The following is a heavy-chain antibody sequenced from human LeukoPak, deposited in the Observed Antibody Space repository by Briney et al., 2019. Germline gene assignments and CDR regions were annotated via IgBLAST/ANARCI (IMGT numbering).Heavy chain of an antibody. Sequence: ASVKVSCKASGYSFTGYYMHWVRQAPGQGPEWMGWINPRSGGKKYAQKIQGRVTMTRDTSISTAYMELSRLRSDDTAVYFCARGRVGASVDYWGQGTLVTVSS. CDR3: ARGRVGASVDY. CDR2: INPRSGGK. CDR1: GYSFTGYY. D-gene: IGHD1-26*01. V-gene: IGHV1-2*02. J-gene: IGHJ4*02.